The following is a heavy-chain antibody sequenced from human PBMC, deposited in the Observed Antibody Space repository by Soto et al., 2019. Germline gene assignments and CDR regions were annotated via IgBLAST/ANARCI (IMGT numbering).Heavy chain of an antibody. Sequence: SETLSLTCTVSGGSIRNGDYYWSWIRQPPGKGLEWIGNIYYSGSTYYNPSLKSRVTISVDTSKNQFSLRLSSVTAADTAVYYCVRVQVPSPRVRFHGMDVWGQGTTVTVSS. J-gene: IGHJ6*02. CDR1: GGSIRNGDYY. CDR3: VRVQVPSPRVRFHGMDV. V-gene: IGHV4-30-4*01. D-gene: IGHD2-2*01. CDR2: IYYSGST.